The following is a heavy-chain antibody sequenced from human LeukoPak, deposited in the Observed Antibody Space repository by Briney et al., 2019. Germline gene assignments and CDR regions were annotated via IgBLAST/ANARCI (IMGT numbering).Heavy chain of an antibody. V-gene: IGHV1-69*05. D-gene: IGHD5-12*01. CDR2: IIPNFGTT. Sequence: GASVTVSFKASGGTFSIHAISWGRQAPGQGEEWVGGIIPNFGTTNYAQKFQRRVTITTDESTSTGYMELRSLRSDDTAVYYCARGDSGYDYGFDNWGQGTLVTVSS. J-gene: IGHJ4*02. CDR1: GGTFSIHA. CDR3: ARGDSGYDYGFDN.